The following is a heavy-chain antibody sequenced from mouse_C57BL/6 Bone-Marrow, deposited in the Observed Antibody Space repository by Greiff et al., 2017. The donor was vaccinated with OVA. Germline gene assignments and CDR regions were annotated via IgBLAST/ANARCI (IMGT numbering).Heavy chain of an antibody. J-gene: IGHJ3*01. V-gene: IGHV3-6*01. D-gene: IGHD4-1*01. Sequence: EVQLQESGPGLVKPSQSLSLTCSVPGYSITSGYYWNWIRQFPGNKLEWMGYISYDGSNNYNPSLKNRISITRDTSKNQFFLKLNSVTTEDTATYYWATVEPLNWDRFAYWGQGTLVTVSA. CDR1: GYSITSGYY. CDR2: ISYDGSN. CDR3: ATVEPLNWDRFAY.